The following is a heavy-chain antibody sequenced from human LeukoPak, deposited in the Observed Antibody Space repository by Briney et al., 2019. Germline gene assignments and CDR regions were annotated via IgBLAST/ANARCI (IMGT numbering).Heavy chain of an antibody. V-gene: IGHV3-15*01. Sequence: GGSLRLSCAASGFTFSHAWMSWVRQAPGKGPEWIGRIKSKSDGGTTDYAAPVQGRFTISRDDSKNTLYLQMDSLKTEDTAVYSCIRYISGSGWVWGQGTLVTVSS. CDR3: IRYISGSGWV. J-gene: IGHJ4*02. CDR2: IKSKSDGGTT. CDR1: GFTFSHAW. D-gene: IGHD6-19*01.